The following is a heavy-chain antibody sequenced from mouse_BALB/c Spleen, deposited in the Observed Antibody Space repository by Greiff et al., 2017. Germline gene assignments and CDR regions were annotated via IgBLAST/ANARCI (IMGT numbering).Heavy chain of an antibody. D-gene: IGHD1-2*01. CDR1: GFSLPGYG. CDR3: ARDQRSFELAY. Sequence: VKLQESGPGLVAPSQSLSITCTVSGFSLPGYGVTWVRQPPGKGLEWLGMIWGDGSTDYNSALKSRLSISKDNSKSQVFLKMNSLQTDDTARYYCARDQRSFELAYWGQGTLVTVSA. V-gene: IGHV2-6-7*01. CDR2: IWGDGST. J-gene: IGHJ3*01.